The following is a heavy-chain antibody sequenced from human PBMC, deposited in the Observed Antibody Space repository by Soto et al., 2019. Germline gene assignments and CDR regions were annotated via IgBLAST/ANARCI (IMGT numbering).Heavy chain of an antibody. CDR3: ARDGWAAAGIYYYGMDV. Sequence: GASVKVSCKASGYTFTGYYMHWVRQAPGQGLEWMGWIDPNSGGTNYAQKFQGWVTMTRDTSISTAYMELSRLRSDDTAVYYCARDGWAAAGIYYYGMDVWGQGTTVTVSS. D-gene: IGHD6-13*01. CDR2: IDPNSGGT. CDR1: GYTFTGYY. V-gene: IGHV1-2*04. J-gene: IGHJ6*02.